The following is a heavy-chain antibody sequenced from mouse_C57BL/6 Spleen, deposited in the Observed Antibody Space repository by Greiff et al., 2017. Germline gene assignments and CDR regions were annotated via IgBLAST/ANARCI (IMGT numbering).Heavy chain of an antibody. CDR1: GYTFTSYT. J-gene: IGHJ1*03. V-gene: IGHV1-4*01. D-gene: IGHD1-1*01. Sequence: QVQLQQSGAELARPGASVKMSCKASGYTFTSYTMHWVKQRPGQGLEWIGYINPSSGYTKYNQKFKDKATLTADKSSSTAYMQLSSLTSEDSAVYYCAREFIITVHWYFDVGGTGTTVTVSS. CDR2: INPSSGYT. CDR3: AREFIITVHWYFDV.